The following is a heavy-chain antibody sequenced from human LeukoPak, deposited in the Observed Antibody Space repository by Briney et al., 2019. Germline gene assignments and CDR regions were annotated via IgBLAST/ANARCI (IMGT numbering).Heavy chain of an antibody. J-gene: IGHJ6*03. V-gene: IGHV3-23*01. CDR2: ISGSGGST. D-gene: IGHD3-16*01. CDR1: GFTFSSYA. CDR3: VRGYDYVWGPPGYMDV. Sequence: GGSLRLSCAASGFTFSSYAMSWVRQAPGKGLEWVSAISGSGGSTYYADSVKGRFTISRDNSKNTLYLQMNSLRAEDTAVYYCVRGYDYVWGPPGYMDVWGKGTTVTVSS.